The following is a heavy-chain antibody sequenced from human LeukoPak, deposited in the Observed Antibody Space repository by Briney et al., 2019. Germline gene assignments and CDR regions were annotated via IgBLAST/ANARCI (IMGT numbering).Heavy chain of an antibody. Sequence: GGSLRLSCAASGFTFSSYAMSRVRQAPAKGLEWVSAISGSGGSTYYADSVKGRFTISRDNSKNTLYLQMNSLRAEDTAVYYCAKVGVWGSYRFDYWGQGTLVTVSS. CDR2: ISGSGGST. CDR3: AKVGVWGSYRFDY. J-gene: IGHJ4*02. CDR1: GFTFSSYA. D-gene: IGHD3-16*02. V-gene: IGHV3-23*01.